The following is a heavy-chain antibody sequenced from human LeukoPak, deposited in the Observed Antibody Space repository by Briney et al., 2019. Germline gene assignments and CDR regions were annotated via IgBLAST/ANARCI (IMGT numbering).Heavy chain of an antibody. D-gene: IGHD2-15*01. CDR1: GNTFTGYY. CDR3: ARRPQYCRGGACYD. V-gene: IGHV1-2*02. CDR2: INPNSGGT. J-gene: IGHJ4*02. Sequence: ASVKVSCKASGNTFTGYYMHWVRQAPGQGLEWMGWINPNSGGTNYAQKFQGRVTMTRDTSISSAYMELSRLRSDDTAMYYCARRPQYCRGGACYDWGQGTLVTVSS.